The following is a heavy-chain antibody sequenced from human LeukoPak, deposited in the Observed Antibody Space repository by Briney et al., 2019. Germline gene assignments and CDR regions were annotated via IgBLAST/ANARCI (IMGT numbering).Heavy chain of an antibody. Sequence: PGGSLRLSCAASGFTFSGSAMHWVRQASGKGLEWVGRIRSKTNNFATVYAASVKGRFTISRDNSKNTLYLQMNSLRAEDTAVYYCAKDWLRLAPNWFDPWGQGTLVTVSS. J-gene: IGHJ5*02. CDR3: AKDWLRLAPNWFDP. CDR1: GFTFSGSA. CDR2: IRSKTNNFAT. D-gene: IGHD5-12*01. V-gene: IGHV3-73*01.